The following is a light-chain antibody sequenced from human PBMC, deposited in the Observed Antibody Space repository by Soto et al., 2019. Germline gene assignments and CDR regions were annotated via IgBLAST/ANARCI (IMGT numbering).Light chain of an antibody. CDR1: QTIINW. Sequence: DIQMTQSPSTLSASVGDRVTITCRASQTIINWLAWYQQKPGKAPKLLIYKASTLEGEVPSRFSGSGSETEFTLTINSLQPDDSATYYCQQYHTYWRTLGQGTKVDIK. J-gene: IGKJ1*01. V-gene: IGKV1-5*03. CDR3: QQYHTYWRT. CDR2: KAS.